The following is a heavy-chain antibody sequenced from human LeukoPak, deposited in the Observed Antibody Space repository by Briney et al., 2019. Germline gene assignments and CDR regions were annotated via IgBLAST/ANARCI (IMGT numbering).Heavy chain of an antibody. J-gene: IGHJ4*02. V-gene: IGHV1-2*02. CDR2: FDPDSGGT. CDR1: GYTFTGYY. D-gene: IGHD2-2*02. CDR3: ARVPGPYTTSRFDF. Sequence: VASVKVSCKTSGYTFTGYYLHWVRQAPGQRPEWMGRFDPDSGGTHYGQKFQGRVTVTRDTSITTVYMELSGLTSDDTAVYYCARVPGPYTTSRFDFWGQGTLVTVSS.